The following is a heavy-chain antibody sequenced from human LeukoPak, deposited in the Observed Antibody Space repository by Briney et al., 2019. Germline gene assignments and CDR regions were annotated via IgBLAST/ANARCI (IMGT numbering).Heavy chain of an antibody. V-gene: IGHV3-21*01. CDR1: GFTFSTYT. CDR2: ISYSSSYI. D-gene: IGHD2-2*01. CDR3: ARDLYCSSTSCTDAFDI. Sequence: GRSLRLSCAASGFTFSTYTMNWVRQAPGKGLEWVSSISYSSSYIYYADSVKGRFTISRDNAKNSLYLQMNSLRAEDTAVYYCARDLYCSSTSCTDAFDIWGQGTLVTASS. J-gene: IGHJ3*02.